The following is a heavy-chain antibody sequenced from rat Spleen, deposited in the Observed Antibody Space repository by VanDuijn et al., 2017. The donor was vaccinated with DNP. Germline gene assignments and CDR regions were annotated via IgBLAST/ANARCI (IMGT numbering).Heavy chain of an antibody. J-gene: IGHJ2*01. CDR1: GFTFSDYY. D-gene: IGHD1-1*01. CDR3: ARQDDSGVGFDY. V-gene: IGHV5-22*01. Sequence: EVQLVESGGGLVQPGRSLKLSCAASGFTFSDYYMAWVRQAPTKGLEWVAYINYDGGSTYYGDSVKGRFTISRDNAKSTLYLQMNSLRSEEMATYYWARQDDSGVGFDYWGQGVLVTVSS. CDR2: INYDGGST.